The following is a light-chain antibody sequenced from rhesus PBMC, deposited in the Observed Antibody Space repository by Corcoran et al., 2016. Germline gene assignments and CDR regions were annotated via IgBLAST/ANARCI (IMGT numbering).Light chain of an antibody. V-gene: IGLV2-13*03. CDR3: NSYASSSTDI. CDR1: SRDLGGYNR. J-gene: IGLJ1*01. Sequence: QAAPTQSPSVSGSPGPSVTISCTGTSRDLGGYNRVSWYRQHPGKAPKLMIYEVSKRPSGVSDRFSGSKSGNTASLTISGLQAEDEADYYGNSYASSSTDIFDAGTRLTVL. CDR2: EVS.